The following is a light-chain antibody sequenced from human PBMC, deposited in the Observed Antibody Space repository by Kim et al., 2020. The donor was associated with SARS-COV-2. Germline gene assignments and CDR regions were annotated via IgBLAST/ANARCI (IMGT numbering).Light chain of an antibody. V-gene: IGKV3-20*01. CDR3: QQYSDAMYT. CDR1: QSVSNNN. J-gene: IGKJ2*01. Sequence: FSPRERVTLRCSAAQSVSNNNLAEYQQKPRQAARRLIYGAASRGAGITDRFSGSGAGADFTLTISRLETEEFAVYYCQQYSDAMYTFGQGTKLEI. CDR2: GAA.